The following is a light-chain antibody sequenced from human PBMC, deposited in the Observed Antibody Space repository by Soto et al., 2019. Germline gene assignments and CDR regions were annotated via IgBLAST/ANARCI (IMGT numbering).Light chain of an antibody. CDR3: QHYGSSSL. CDR1: QSVSSSY. J-gene: IGKJ3*01. V-gene: IGKV3-20*01. Sequence: EIVLTQSPGTLSLSPGERATLSCRASQSVSSSYLAWYQQKPGQAPRLLIYGASSRATGIPDRCSGSGAGTHFPTTISRLEAENLAVYSCQHYGSSSLFGPGTKVDIK. CDR2: GAS.